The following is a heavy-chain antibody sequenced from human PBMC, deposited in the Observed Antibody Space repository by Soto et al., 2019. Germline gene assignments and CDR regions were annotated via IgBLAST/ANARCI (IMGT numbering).Heavy chain of an antibody. CDR3: ARIHWAQSSLDY. D-gene: IGHD6-19*01. V-gene: IGHV4-30-2*01. CDR2: VTHSGTA. J-gene: IGHJ4*02. CDR1: GGPIDSGAFS. Sequence: SETLSLTCAVSGGPIDSGAFSLSWIRQPPGKGLEWIGYVTHSGTAYSIPSLNGRLTLSVDSSQTQFSLKLTSVAAADSAFYYCARIHWAQSSLDYWGRGILVTVSS.